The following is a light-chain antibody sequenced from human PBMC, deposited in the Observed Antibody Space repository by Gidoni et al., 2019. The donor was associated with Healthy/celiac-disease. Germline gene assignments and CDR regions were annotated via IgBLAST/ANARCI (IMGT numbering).Light chain of an antibody. CDR1: SSNIGAGYD. V-gene: IGLV1-40*01. CDR2: GNS. J-gene: IGLJ2*01. Sequence: QSVLTQPPSVSGAPGQRVTISCTGSSSNIGAGYDVHWYQQLPGTATKLLIYGNSNRPSGVPDRFSGSKSGTSASLAITGLQAEDEAVYYCQSYDSSLRGSVFGGGTKLTVL. CDR3: QSYDSSLRGSV.